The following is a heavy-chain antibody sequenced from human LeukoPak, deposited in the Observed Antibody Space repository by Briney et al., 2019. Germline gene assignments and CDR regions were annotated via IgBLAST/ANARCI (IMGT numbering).Heavy chain of an antibody. CDR1: GYTFTSYY. Sequence: GASVKVSCKASGYTFTSYYMHWVRQAPGQGLEWMGIINPSGGSTGYAQKFQARVTMTRDMSTSTVYMELSSLRSEDTAVYFCARGLGGYTAFDMWGQGTMVTVSS. CDR3: ARGLGGYTAFDM. V-gene: IGHV1-46*01. D-gene: IGHD6-13*01. J-gene: IGHJ3*02. CDR2: INPSGGST.